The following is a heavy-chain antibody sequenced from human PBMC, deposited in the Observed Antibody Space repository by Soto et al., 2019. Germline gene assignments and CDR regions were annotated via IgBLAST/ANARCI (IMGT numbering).Heavy chain of an antibody. CDR1: GDSISRDGYS. V-gene: IGHV4-30-2*01. Sequence: QLQLQESGSGLVKPSQTLVLTCTVSGDSISRDGYSWSWIRQPPGKGLEWIGFIYHSGATYYNPFLQSWVTTSLEKSKNQFSLRLASVTAADTAVYYCAREMSYYFDSWGQGTLVTVSS. CDR3: AREMSYYFDS. J-gene: IGHJ4*02. CDR2: IYHSGAT.